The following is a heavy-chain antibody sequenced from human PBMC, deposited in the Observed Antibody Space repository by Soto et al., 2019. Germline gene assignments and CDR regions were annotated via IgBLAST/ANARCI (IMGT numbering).Heavy chain of an antibody. CDR3: AKNVPRFSGPDAFDI. V-gene: IGHV3-23*01. D-gene: IGHD6-19*01. CDR2: VTNSGGST. J-gene: IGHJ3*02. Sequence: PGGSLRLSCAASGFTFSIYAMSWVRQAPGKGLEWVSIVTNSGGSTYYADSVKGRFTISRDNSKNTLYLQMNSMRAEDTAVYYCAKNVPRFSGPDAFDIWGQGTMVTVS. CDR1: GFTFSIYA.